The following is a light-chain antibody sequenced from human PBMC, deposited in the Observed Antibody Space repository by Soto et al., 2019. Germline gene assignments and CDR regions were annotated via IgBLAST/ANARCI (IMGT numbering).Light chain of an antibody. CDR3: QKYNSAPWT. CDR2: AAS. Sequence: DIQMTQSPSSLSTSVGDRVTITCRASQGISNYLAWYQQKPGKVPKLLIYAASTLQSGVPSRFSGIGSGTDFTLTISSLQPEDVATYYCQKYNSAPWTFVQGTKVEIK. CDR1: QGISNY. J-gene: IGKJ1*01. V-gene: IGKV1-27*01.